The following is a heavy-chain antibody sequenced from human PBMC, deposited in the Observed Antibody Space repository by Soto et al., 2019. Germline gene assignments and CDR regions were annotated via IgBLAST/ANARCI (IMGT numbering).Heavy chain of an antibody. CDR2: ISSSGSTI. V-gene: IGHV3-11*01. J-gene: IGHJ3*02. CDR1: GFTFSDYY. Sequence: PGGSLRLSCAASGFTFSDYYMSWIRQAPGKGLEWVSYISSSGSTIYYADSVKGRFTISRDNAKNSLYLQMNSLRAEDTAVYYYARDALQLERRTAFDIWGQGTMVTVSS. CDR3: ARDALQLERRTAFDI. D-gene: IGHD1-1*01.